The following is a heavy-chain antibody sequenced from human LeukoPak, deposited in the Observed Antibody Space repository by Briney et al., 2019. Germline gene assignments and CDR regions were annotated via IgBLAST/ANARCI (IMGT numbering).Heavy chain of an antibody. CDR1: GYTFTSYY. J-gene: IGHJ6*02. CDR2: INPSGGST. Sequence: ASVKVSCKASGYTFTSYYMHWVRQAPGQGLEWMGIINPSGGSTSYAQKFQGRVTMTRDTSTSTVYMELSSLRSEDTAVYYCARDGAPTTAMVTYSYYGMDVWGQGTTVTVSS. D-gene: IGHD5-18*01. CDR3: ARDGAPTTAMVTYSYYGMDV. V-gene: IGHV1-46*01.